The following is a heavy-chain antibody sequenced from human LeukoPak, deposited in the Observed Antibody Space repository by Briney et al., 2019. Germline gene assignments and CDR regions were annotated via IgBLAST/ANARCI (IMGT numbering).Heavy chain of an antibody. CDR2: ISYDGSNK. CDR1: GFTFSSYG. V-gene: IGHV3-30*18. CDR3: AKVRATVVTWYYFDY. D-gene: IGHD4-23*01. J-gene: IGHJ4*02. Sequence: GGSLRLSCAASGFTFSSYGMHWVRQAPGKGLEWVAVISYDGSNKYYADSVKGRFTISRDNSKNTLYLQMNSLRAEDTAVYYCAKVRATVVTWYYFDYWGQGTLVTVSS.